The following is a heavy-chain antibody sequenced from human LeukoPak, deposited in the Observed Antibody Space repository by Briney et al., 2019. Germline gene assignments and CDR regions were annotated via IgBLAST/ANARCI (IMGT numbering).Heavy chain of an antibody. V-gene: IGHV1-2*02. D-gene: IGHD6-6*01. CDR3: ARAAIAARWTDY. Sequence: GASVKVSCKASGYTFTGYYMHWVRQAPGQGLEWMGWINPDSGGTNYAQKFQGRVTMTRDTSISTAYMELSRLRSDDTAVYYCARAAIAARWTDYWGQGTLVTVSS. J-gene: IGHJ4*02. CDR1: GYTFTGYY. CDR2: INPDSGGT.